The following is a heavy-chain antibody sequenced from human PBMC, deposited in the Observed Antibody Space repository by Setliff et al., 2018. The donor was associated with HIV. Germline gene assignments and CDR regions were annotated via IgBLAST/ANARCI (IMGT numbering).Heavy chain of an antibody. J-gene: IGHJ3*02. Sequence: ASVKVSCKASGYTFVSDYIRWVRQAPGQGPEWMGIINPSGGSTNYAQKFQGRVTMTRDTSTSTVYMELSSLRFEDTAVYYCARDLGSITIFGVVIQGAFDMWGQGTMVTVSS. CDR2: INPSGGST. CDR3: ARDLGSITIFGVVIQGAFDM. V-gene: IGHV1-46*01. CDR1: GYTFVSDY. D-gene: IGHD3-3*01.